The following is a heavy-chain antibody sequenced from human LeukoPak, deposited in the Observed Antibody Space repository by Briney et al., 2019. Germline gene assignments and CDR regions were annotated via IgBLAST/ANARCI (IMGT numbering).Heavy chain of an antibody. V-gene: IGHV1-18*01. CDR1: GYIFSNYG. CDR3: ARDLTHRRNYDSSGYQIVPAF. J-gene: IGHJ4*02. D-gene: IGHD3-22*01. CDR2: ISGYNGHT. Sequence: ASVKVSCKASGYIFSNYGISWVRQAPGQGLECMGWISGYNGHTKYVEKFQGRVTMTTDTSTSTAYMELRSLRSDDTAVYYCARDLTHRRNYDSSGYQIVPAFWGQGTLVIVSS.